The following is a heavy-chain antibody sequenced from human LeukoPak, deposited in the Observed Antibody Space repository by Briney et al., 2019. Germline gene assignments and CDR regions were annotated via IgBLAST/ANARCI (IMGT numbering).Heavy chain of an antibody. CDR1: GGTFSSYA. CDR3: ARGEAGGYNLFDY. CDR2: IIPILGIA. J-gene: IGHJ4*02. Sequence: SVKVSCKASGGTFSSYAISWVRQAPGQGLKWMGRIIPILGIANYAQKFQGRVTITADKSTSTAYMELSSLRSEDTAVYYCARGEAGGYNLFDYWGQGTLVTVSS. V-gene: IGHV1-69*04. D-gene: IGHD5-24*01.